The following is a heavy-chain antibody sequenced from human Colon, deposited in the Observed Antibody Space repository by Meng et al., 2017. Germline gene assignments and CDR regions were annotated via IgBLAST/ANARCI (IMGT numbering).Heavy chain of an antibody. CDR1: GGSLSSSNW. D-gene: IGHD6-19*01. Sequence: QGQLKGSGPGLVKPSGTLSLTCAVSGGSLSSSNWWSWVRQPPGKGLEWIGEIYHSGSTNYNPSLKSRVTISVDKSKNQFSLKLSSVTAADTAVYYCASFPPPGKQWLVTDYWGQGTLVTVSS. V-gene: IGHV4-4*02. J-gene: IGHJ4*02. CDR2: IYHSGST. CDR3: ASFPPPGKQWLVTDY.